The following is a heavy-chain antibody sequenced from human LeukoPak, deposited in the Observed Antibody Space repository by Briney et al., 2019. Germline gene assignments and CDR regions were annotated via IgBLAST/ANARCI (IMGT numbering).Heavy chain of an antibody. J-gene: IGHJ5*02. V-gene: IGHV3-7*03. Sequence: GGSLRLSCAASGFTFSSYWMSWVRQAPGKGLEWVANIKQDGSEKYYVDSVKGRFTISRDNAKNSLYLQMDSLRAEDTAVYYCARFIAVADTSWFDPWGQGTLVTVSS. CDR3: ARFIAVADTSWFDP. D-gene: IGHD6-19*01. CDR1: GFTFSSYW. CDR2: IKQDGSEK.